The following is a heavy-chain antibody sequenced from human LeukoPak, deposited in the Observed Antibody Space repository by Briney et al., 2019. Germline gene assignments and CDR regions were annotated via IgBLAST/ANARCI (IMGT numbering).Heavy chain of an antibody. CDR2: IYYSGSN. CDR3: AMTTVKRWFAP. CDR1: GRSMSSYY. Sequence: SETLSLTCTVSGRSMSSYYWSWIRQPPRKGREWIGNIYYSGSNNYNPSLKRRVTILVDTSKNQFYLTLSSVTAAETAVYYCAMTTVKRWFAPWGQGTLVTVSS. V-gene: IGHV4-59*08. D-gene: IGHD4-17*01. J-gene: IGHJ5*02.